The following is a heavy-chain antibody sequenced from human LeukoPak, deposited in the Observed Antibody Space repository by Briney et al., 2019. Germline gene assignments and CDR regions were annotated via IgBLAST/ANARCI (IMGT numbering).Heavy chain of an antibody. CDR2: IGWADDK. CDR1: GFSLSTSGMC. J-gene: IGHJ4*02. D-gene: IGHD1-26*01. CDR3: ARGTRNSGSYYFDY. V-gene: IGHV2-70*01. Sequence: SGPALVKPTQTLTQTCTVSGFSLSTSGMCVSWFRQPPGKALEWLAHIGWADDKYYSTSLKTRLTISKDTSRNQVVLTMTNMDPVDTATYYCARGTRNSGSYYFDYWGQGTLVTVSS.